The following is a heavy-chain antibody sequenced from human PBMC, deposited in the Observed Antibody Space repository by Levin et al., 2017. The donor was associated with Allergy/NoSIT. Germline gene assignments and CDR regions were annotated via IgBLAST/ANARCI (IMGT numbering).Heavy chain of an antibody. D-gene: IGHD3-9*01. CDR3: ARRYQARYFDWSARDAFDI. CDR1: GFTFSSYG. Sequence: GSLRLSCAASGFTFSSYGLHWLRQAPGKGLEWVAVIWYDGSNKYYADSVKGRFTISRDNSKNTLYLQMNSLRAEDTAVYYCARRYQARYFDWSARDAFDIWGQGTMVTVSS. J-gene: IGHJ3*02. V-gene: IGHV3-33*01. CDR2: IWYDGSNK.